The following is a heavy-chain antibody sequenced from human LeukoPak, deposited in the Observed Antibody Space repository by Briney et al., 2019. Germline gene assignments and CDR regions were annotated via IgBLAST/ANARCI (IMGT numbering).Heavy chain of an antibody. J-gene: IGHJ4*02. Sequence: PSETLSLTCTVSGGSISSGSYYWSWIRQPPGKGLEWIGYIYYSGSTNYNPSLKSRVTISVDTSKNQFSLKLSSVTAADTAVYYCASRGSGWYFGYWGQGTLVTVSS. V-gene: IGHV4-61*01. D-gene: IGHD6-19*01. CDR1: GGSISSGSYY. CDR2: IYYSGST. CDR3: ASRGSGWYFGY.